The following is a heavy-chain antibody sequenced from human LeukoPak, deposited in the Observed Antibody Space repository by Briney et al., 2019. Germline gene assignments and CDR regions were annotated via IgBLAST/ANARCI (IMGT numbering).Heavy chain of an antibody. CDR2: TYYRSPWLN. J-gene: IGHJ4*02. D-gene: IGHD7-27*01. CDR3: ARDRLGMGY. CDR1: GDTVSSNTAA. Sequence: SQTLSLTCAISGDTVSSNTAAYNWLRLSPSRGLEWLGRTYYRSPWLNDYAPSVRGRITVSPDTSKNQFSLQLNSVTPEDTAVYYCARDRLGMGYWGQGTPVTVSS. V-gene: IGHV6-1*01.